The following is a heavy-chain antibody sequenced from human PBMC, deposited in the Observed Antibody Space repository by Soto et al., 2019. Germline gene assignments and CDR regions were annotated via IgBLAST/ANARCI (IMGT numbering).Heavy chain of an antibody. Sequence: EVQLVESGGGLVQPGRSLRLSCAASGFTFDDYAMHWVRQAPGKGLEWVSGISWKSGSIGYADSVKGRFTISRDNAKNSLYLQMNSLRAEDTALYYCAKDRYYEILNGYSSCDSWGQGTLVTVSS. CDR2: ISWKSGSI. J-gene: IGHJ4*02. D-gene: IGHD3-9*01. CDR1: GFTFDDYA. V-gene: IGHV3-9*01. CDR3: AKDRYYEILNGYSSCDS.